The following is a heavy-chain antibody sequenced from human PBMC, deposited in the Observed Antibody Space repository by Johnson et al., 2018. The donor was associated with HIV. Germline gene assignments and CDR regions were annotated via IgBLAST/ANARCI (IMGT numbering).Heavy chain of an antibody. J-gene: IGHJ3*02. CDR3: ARNRRGISSSGWYGGAFDI. V-gene: IGHV3-30*04. Sequence: QVQLVESGGGLVQPGGSLRLSCAASGFTFSSYTMHWVRQAPGKGLEWVAVISYDGSNKYYADSVKGRFTISRDNSKNTLYLQMNSLRAEDTAVYYCARNRRGISSSGWYGGAFDIWGQGTMVTVSS. CDR1: GFTFSSYT. CDR2: ISYDGSNK. D-gene: IGHD6-19*01.